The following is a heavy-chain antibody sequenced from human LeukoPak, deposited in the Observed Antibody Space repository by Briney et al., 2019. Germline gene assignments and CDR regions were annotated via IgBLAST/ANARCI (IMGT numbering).Heavy chain of an antibody. CDR1: GGSISSSSYY. Sequence: PSETLSLTCTVSGGSISSSSYYWGWIRQPPGKGLEWIGSIYYSGSTYYNPSLKSRVTISVDTSKNQFSLKLSSVTAADTAVYYCARDDDSSGYLGYWGQGTLVTVSS. CDR2: IYYSGST. CDR3: ARDDDSSGYLGY. D-gene: IGHD3-22*01. J-gene: IGHJ4*02. V-gene: IGHV4-39*07.